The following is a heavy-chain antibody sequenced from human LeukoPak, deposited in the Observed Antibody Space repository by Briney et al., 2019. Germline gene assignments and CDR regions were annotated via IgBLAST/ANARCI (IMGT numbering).Heavy chain of an antibody. CDR1: GDSISNYY. J-gene: IGHJ4*02. V-gene: IGHV4-59*01. CDR3: ARGRCRNSGCRPYFDY. CDR2: IYYSEST. Sequence: SETLSLNYTVSGDSISNYYWSWIRQPPGKGLEWIGYIYYSESTNYNPSLKSRVTISTDTSKSQFSLNLRSVTAEDTGIYYCARGRCRNSGCRPYFDYWGQGTQVTVSS. D-gene: IGHD2/OR15-2a*01.